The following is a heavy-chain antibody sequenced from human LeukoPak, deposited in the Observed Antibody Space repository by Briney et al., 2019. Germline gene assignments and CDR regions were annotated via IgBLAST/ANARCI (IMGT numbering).Heavy chain of an antibody. CDR3: ARRSGTYSKAYDS. D-gene: IGHD1-26*01. V-gene: IGHV5-51*01. CDR1: GYTFTNYW. J-gene: IGHJ5*01. Sequence: GESLKISCEASGYTFTNYWIAWMRQMPGKGLEWMGSVCPGDSDVRYSPSFIGRVTLSDDKSISIVHLQWSSLEASDTAIYYCARRSGTYSKAYDSWGQGTLVTVSS. CDR2: VCPGDSDV.